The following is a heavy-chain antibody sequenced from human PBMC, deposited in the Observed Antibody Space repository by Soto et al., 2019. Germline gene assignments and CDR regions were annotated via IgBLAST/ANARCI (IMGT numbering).Heavy chain of an antibody. CDR3: ARGPYCGDECYFAY. Sequence: QVHLQESGPGLVKPSETLSLTCSVFGVSITPYYWSWIRQPAGKGLEWIGRISHTGTTNSNPSLEGRLTMSVDPSKNQISLRLSSATAADTATYYCARGPYCGDECYFAYWGQGALVTVSS. CDR1: GVSITPYY. J-gene: IGHJ4*02. V-gene: IGHV4-4*07. D-gene: IGHD2-21*01. CDR2: ISHTGTT.